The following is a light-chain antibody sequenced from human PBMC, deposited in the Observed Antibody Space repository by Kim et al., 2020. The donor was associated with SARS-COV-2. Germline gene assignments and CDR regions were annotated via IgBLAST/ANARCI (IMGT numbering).Light chain of an antibody. CDR2: AAS. CDR1: QGLSRSH. CDR3: QQYGSSPKIT. J-gene: IGKJ5*01. V-gene: IGKV3-20*01. Sequence: PGEGATLSCRAGQGLSRSHLAWYQQKPGQPPRLLIYAASIRATGIPDRFSGSGSGTDFTLTINRLQPEDFAVYYCQQYGSSPKITFGQGTRLEIK.